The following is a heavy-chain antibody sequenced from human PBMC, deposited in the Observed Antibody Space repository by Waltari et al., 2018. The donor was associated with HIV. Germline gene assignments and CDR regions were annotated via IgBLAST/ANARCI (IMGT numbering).Heavy chain of an antibody. CDR3: AKEVTPYYFDN. Sequence: EVQVLESGGGLVQPGGSLRLSCAASGFTFSSYAVSWVRQDPGKGLEGVSSCSGSASSTYYADSVKGRFTISSDNSKNTLYLQMNRLRAEDTAVYYCAKEVTPYYFDNWGQGTLVTVSS. CDR1: GFTFSSYA. V-gene: IGHV3-23*01. CDR2: CSGSASST. D-gene: IGHD4-4*01. J-gene: IGHJ4*02.